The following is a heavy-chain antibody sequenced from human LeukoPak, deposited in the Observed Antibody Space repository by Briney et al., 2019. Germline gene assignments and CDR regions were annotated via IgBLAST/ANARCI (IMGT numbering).Heavy chain of an antibody. J-gene: IGHJ4*02. V-gene: IGHV3-23*01. Sequence: GGSLRLSCAASGFTFSSYAMSWVRQAPGKGLEWVSAISGSGGSTYYADSVKGRFTISRDNSKNTLYLQMNSLRAEDTAVYYCAKDGGSSWYSSRDFDYWGQGTLVTVSS. CDR3: AKDGGSSWYSSRDFDY. D-gene: IGHD6-13*01. CDR2: ISGSGGST. CDR1: GFTFSSYA.